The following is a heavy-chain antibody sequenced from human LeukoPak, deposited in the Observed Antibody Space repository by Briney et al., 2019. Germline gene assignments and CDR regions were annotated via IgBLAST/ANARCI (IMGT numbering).Heavy chain of an antibody. CDR2: ISLDGFI. J-gene: IGHJ4*02. CDR3: ARDWVYKIDY. D-gene: IGHD5-24*01. V-gene: IGHV3-74*01. Sequence: SGGSLRLSCETAGFTFSSYVMHWVRRTPGKGLVWVSRISLDGFISYADSVKGRFTISRDNAKNTLILQMNSLRAEDTAVYYCARDWVYKIDYWGRGTLVTVSS. CDR1: GFTFSSYV.